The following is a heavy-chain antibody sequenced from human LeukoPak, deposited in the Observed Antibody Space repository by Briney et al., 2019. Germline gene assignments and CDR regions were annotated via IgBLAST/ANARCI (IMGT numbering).Heavy chain of an antibody. CDR2: IWYDGSNK. J-gene: IGHJ4*02. CDR3: AKAFIAVAVNDFDY. V-gene: IGHV3-33*06. CDR1: GFTFSSYG. D-gene: IGHD6-19*01. Sequence: GGSLRLSCAASGFTFSSYGMHWVRQAPGKGLEWVAVIWYDGSNKYYADSVKGRFTISRDNSKNTLYLQMNSLRAEDTAVYYCAKAFIAVAVNDFDYWGQGTLVTVSS.